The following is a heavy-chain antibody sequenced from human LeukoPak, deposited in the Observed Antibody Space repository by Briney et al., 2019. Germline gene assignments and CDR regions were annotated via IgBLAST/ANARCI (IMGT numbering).Heavy chain of an antibody. Sequence: GGSLRLSCDLRFSGHGMHWVRQAPGKGLEWLAVVAADGGAKFYADSVRGRFTIFRDTSRNTVFLQLSGLKTEDTAVYYCAKEGRWESWYFDYWGQGALVTVSS. D-gene: IGHD1-26*01. V-gene: IGHV3-30*18. CDR1: RFSGHG. CDR3: AKEGRWESWYFDY. CDR2: VAADGGAK. J-gene: IGHJ4*02.